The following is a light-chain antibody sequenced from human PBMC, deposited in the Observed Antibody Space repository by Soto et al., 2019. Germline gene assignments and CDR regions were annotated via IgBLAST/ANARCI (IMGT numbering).Light chain of an antibody. V-gene: IGLV2-23*02. CDR1: SSDVGSHNL. J-gene: IGLJ7*01. CDR2: EVS. CDR3: CSYGGSRAV. Sequence: QSALTQPASVSGSPGQSITISCTGTSSDVGSHNLVSWYQQHPGQAPKLMIYEVSKRPLGVSARFSASKSGNTASLTISWLQAEDEADYYCCSYGGSRAVFGGGTQLTVL.